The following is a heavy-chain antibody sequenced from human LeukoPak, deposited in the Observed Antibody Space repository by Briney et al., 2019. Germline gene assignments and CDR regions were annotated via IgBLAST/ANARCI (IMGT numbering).Heavy chain of an antibody. CDR3: ARVGPPYYYYYMDV. V-gene: IGHV3-7*01. J-gene: IGHJ6*03. CDR2: IKQDGSEE. Sequence: SGGSLRLSCAASGFTFSSSWMSWVRQAPGKGLEWLANIKQDGSEESSMDSLKGRFVISRDNAKKLLYLQMNNLRVEDTAVYYCARVGPPYYYYYMDVWGRGTTVTVSS. CDR1: GFTFSSSW.